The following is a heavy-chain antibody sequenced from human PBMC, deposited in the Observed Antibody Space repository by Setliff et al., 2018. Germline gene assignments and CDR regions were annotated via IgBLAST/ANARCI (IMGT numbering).Heavy chain of an antibody. CDR3: ARGYSSSWQSRMGFDP. CDR1: GYTFTSYG. V-gene: IGHV1-18*01. Sequence: GASVKVSCKASGYTFTSYGISWVRQAPGQGLEWMGWISAYNGNTNYAQKLQGRVTMTTDTSTSTAYMELRSLRSDDSAVYYCARGYSSSWQSRMGFDPWGQGTLVTVSS. CDR2: ISAYNGNT. D-gene: IGHD6-13*01. J-gene: IGHJ5*02.